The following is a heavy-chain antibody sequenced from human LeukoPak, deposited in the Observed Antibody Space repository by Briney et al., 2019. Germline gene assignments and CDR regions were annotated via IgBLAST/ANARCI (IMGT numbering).Heavy chain of an antibody. CDR1: GFTFSNHG. CDR3: ANSRGFCSSTSCSSPFDY. V-gene: IGHV3-30*02. D-gene: IGHD2-2*01. Sequence: GGSLRLSCAASGFTFSNHGMHWVRQGPGKGLEWVAFIRYEGRHKYYADSVKGRFTISRDNAKNSLYLQMNSLRAEDTALYYCANSRGFCSSTSCSSPFDYWGQGTLVTVSS. CDR2: IRYEGRHK. J-gene: IGHJ4*02.